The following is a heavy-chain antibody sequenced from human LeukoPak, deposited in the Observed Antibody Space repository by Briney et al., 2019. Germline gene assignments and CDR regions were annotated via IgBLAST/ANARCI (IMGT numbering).Heavy chain of an antibody. CDR2: IIPMIGLT. J-gene: IGHJ4*02. CDR3: ATLGEGEKASMSVVGLSGVDS. V-gene: IGHV1-69*02. Sequence: SVKVSCKPSEGSGITYSISWVRQAPGKGLEYMGRIIPMIGLTDYAQKFQGRVTISADTSTGTTYMDLNILRSDDTAVYYCATLGEGEKASMSVVGLSGVDSWGQGTLITVSS. D-gene: IGHD3-16*01. CDR1: EGSGITYS.